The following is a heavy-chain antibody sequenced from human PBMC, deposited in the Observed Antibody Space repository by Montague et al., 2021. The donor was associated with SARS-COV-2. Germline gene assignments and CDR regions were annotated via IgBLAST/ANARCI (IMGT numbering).Heavy chain of an antibody. V-gene: IGHV3-48*03. Sequence: SLRLSCAASGFTFSNYDMNWVRQAPGKGPEWISYISTSAYTTSYAGPVKGRFTISRDNGKNSLYLQMNSLRVEDTAVYYCTGDYRGIVGDGLDVWGQGTKVTVSS. J-gene: IGHJ3*01. CDR1: GFTFSNYD. CDR3: TGDYRGIVGDGLDV. D-gene: IGHD3-16*02. CDR2: ISTSAYTT.